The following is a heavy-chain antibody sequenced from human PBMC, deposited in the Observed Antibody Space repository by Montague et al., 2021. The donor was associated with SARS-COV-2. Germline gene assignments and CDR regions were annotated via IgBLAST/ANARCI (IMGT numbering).Heavy chain of an antibody. CDR2: IYYGGSN. V-gene: IGHV4-39*02. J-gene: IGHJ4*02. D-gene: IGHD2-15*01. Sequence: SETLSLTCTVSGGSISTYYYRGWLRQPPGRGLEWIGSIYYGGSNYYHSSLKSRVTISVYTYMNHFPLKMSFVTAADTAVYYCARGQGVYCSGGSCYNFDYWGQGTLVTVSS. CDR3: ARGQGVYCSGGSCYNFDY. CDR1: GGSISTYYY.